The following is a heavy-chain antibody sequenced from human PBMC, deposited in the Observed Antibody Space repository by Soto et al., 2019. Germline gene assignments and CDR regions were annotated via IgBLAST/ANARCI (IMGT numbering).Heavy chain of an antibody. Sequence: WTWIRQSPGTGLEWLGDINHSGRVNYSPSLKSRVTISLDTSKNQFSLTLSAVTAADTAMYYCSTRAFDTNGYYRFDPWGQGTLVTVSS. J-gene: IGHJ5*01. V-gene: IGHV4-34*01. CDR3: STRAFDTNGYYRFDP. CDR2: INHSGRV. D-gene: IGHD3-22*01.